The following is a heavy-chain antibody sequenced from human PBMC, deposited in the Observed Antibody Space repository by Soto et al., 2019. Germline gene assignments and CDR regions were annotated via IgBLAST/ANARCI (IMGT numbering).Heavy chain of an antibody. CDR1: GFTFDDYA. CDR3: AKDGDYGEPSFDH. CDR2: ITWNSGSI. V-gene: IGHV3-9*01. J-gene: IGHJ4*02. D-gene: IGHD4-17*01. Sequence: EVQLVESGGGLVQPGRSLRLSCAASGFTFDDYAMHWVRHAPGKGLEWFAGITWNSGSIVYADSVKGRFTISRDNAKKSLYLQMNSLRTEDTAFYYCAKDGDYGEPSFDHWGQGTLVTVSS.